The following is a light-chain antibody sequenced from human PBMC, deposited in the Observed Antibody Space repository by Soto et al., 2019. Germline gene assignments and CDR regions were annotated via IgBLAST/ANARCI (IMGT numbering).Light chain of an antibody. CDR2: EVS. V-gene: IGLV2-14*01. CDR1: SIDVGGYNY. J-gene: IGLJ1*01. CDR3: SSYTSSSTYV. Sequence: QSALTQPASVSGCPGQSITISCTGTSIDVGGYNYVSWYQQHPGKAPKLMIYEVSNRPSGVSNRFSGSKSGNTASLTISGLQAEDEAAYYCSSYTSSSTYVFGTGTKVTVL.